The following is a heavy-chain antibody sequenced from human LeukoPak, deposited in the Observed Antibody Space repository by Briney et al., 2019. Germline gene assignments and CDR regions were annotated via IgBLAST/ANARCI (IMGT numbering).Heavy chain of an antibody. CDR3: AKDLHIVVVIATRDFDY. Sequence: PGGSLRLSCAASGFTFSSYAMSWVRQAPGKGLEWVSAISGSGGSTYYADSVKSRFTISRDNSKNTLYLQMNSLRAEDTAVYYFAKDLHIVVVIATRDFDYWGQGTLVTVSS. CDR1: GFTFSSYA. J-gene: IGHJ4*02. V-gene: IGHV3-23*01. CDR2: ISGSGGST. D-gene: IGHD2-21*01.